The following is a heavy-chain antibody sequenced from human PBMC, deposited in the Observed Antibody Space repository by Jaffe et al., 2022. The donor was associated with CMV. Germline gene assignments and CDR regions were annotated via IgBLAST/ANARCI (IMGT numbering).Heavy chain of an antibody. CDR2: ITNSGSTT. Sequence: QVQVVESGGGLVKPGGSLRLSCAASGFTFSDFYMTWIRQAPGKGLEWVSYITNSGSTTYYADSVKGRFTVSRDNAKNSLYLQMNSLRAEDTAVYYCARDFLTGTGGWFDPWGQGTLVTVSS. D-gene: IGHD1-1*01. V-gene: IGHV3-11*01. CDR3: ARDFLTGTGGWFDP. J-gene: IGHJ5*02. CDR1: GFTFSDFY.